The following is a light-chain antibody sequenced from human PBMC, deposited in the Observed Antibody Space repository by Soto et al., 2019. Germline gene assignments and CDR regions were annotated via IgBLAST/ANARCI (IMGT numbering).Light chain of an antibody. Sequence: EIVMTLSPATLSVSPGERATVSCRASQSVGSNLAWYQQKAGQAPSLLIYGASTRATGVPARFSGSGSGTEFTLTISSLQSEDFAVYYCQQYSYWRTFGQGTKVDIK. CDR1: QSVGSN. CDR3: QQYSYWRT. J-gene: IGKJ1*01. CDR2: GAS. V-gene: IGKV3-15*01.